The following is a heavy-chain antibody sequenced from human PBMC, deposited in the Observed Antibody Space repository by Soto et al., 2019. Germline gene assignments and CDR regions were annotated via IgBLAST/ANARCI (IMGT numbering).Heavy chain of an antibody. D-gene: IGHD3-10*01. J-gene: IGHJ4*02. CDR1: GFTFSSYA. CDR3: AKPLYYGSGSYSSYYFDY. CDR2: ISGSGGST. V-gene: IGHV3-23*01. Sequence: PGGSLRLSCAASGFTFSSYAMSWVRQAPGKGLEWVSAISGSGGSTYYADSVKGRFTISRDNSKNTLYLQMNSLRAEDTAVYYCAKPLYYGSGSYSSYYFDYWGQGTLVTVSS.